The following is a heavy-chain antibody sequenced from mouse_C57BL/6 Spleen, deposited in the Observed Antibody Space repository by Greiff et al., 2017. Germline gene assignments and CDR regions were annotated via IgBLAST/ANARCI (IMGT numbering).Heavy chain of an antibody. Sequence: VQLQQSGPELVKPGASVKISCKASGYSFTGYYMNWVKQSPEKSLEWIGEINPSTGGTTYNQKFKAKATLTVDKSSSTAYMQLKSLTSEDSAVYYCARGGTTVVAVPFDYWGQGTTLTVSS. CDR2: INPSTGGT. CDR1: GYSFTGYY. J-gene: IGHJ2*01. D-gene: IGHD1-1*01. V-gene: IGHV1-42*01. CDR3: ARGGTTVVAVPFDY.